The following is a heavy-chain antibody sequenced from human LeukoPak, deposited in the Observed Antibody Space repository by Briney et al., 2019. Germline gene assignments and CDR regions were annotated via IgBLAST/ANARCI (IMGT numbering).Heavy chain of an antibody. CDR1: GGSFSGYY. CDR3: ARSYYYDSSGYLYYYMDV. CDR2: IHHSGST. J-gene: IGHJ6*03. V-gene: IGHV4-34*01. D-gene: IGHD3-22*01. Sequence: SETLSLTCAVYGGSFSGYYWSWIRQPPGKGLEWIGEIHHSGSTNYNPSLKSRVTISVDTSKNQFSLKLSSVTAADTAVYYCARSYYYDSSGYLYYYMDVWGKGTAVTISS.